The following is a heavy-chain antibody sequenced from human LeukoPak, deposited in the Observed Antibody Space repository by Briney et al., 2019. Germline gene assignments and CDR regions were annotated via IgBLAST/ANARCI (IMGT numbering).Heavy chain of an antibody. D-gene: IGHD2-15*01. Sequence: PSETLSLTCTVSGGSISSSSYYWSWIRQPAGKGLEWIGRIYTSGSTNYNPSLKSRVTISVDTSKNQFSLKLSSVTAADTAVYYCARDVMLPPYYYYYYMDVWGKGTTVTVSS. V-gene: IGHV4-61*02. CDR2: IYTSGST. CDR3: ARDVMLPPYYYYYYMDV. CDR1: GGSISSSSYY. J-gene: IGHJ6*03.